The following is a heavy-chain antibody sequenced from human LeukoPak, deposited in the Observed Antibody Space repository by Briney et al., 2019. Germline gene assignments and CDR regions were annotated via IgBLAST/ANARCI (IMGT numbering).Heavy chain of an antibody. CDR1: GFTFSNYG. V-gene: IGHV3-21*01. J-gene: IGHJ6*02. Sequence: PGGSLRLSCATSGFTFSNYGMSWVRQAPGKGLEWVSSISGSSGYIYYADSVKDRFTISRDNAENSLYRQTASLRDEDTAVYYCARGRGYSTSSTDMDVWGRGTTVIVSS. D-gene: IGHD6-6*01. CDR3: ARGRGYSTSSTDMDV. CDR2: ISGSSGYI.